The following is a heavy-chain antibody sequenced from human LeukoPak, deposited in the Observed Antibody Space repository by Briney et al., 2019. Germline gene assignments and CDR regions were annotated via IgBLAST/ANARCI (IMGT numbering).Heavy chain of an antibody. V-gene: IGHV4-34*01. CDR2: INHSGST. CDR1: GGSFSGYY. Sequence: SETLSLTCAVYGGSFSGYYWSWIRQPPGKGLEWSGEINHSGSTNYNPSLKSRVTISVDTSKNQFSLKLSSVTAADTAVYYCARHGYDYVWGSYRLPDYWGQGTLVTVSS. CDR3: ARHGYDYVWGSYRLPDY. J-gene: IGHJ4*02. D-gene: IGHD3-16*02.